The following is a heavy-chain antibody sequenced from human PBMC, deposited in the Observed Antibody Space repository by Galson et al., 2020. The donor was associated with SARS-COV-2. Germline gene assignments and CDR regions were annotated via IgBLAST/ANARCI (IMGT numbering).Heavy chain of an antibody. CDR2: ISYDGSYK. CDR1: GFPFSTYA. CDR3: ASSPSIAGCGTRFSFQH. D-gene: IGHD6-6*01. Sequence: GESLKIFCAASGFPFSTYAMHWVRQAPGKGLEWVAAISYDGSYKHDVDSLKGRFTISRDNSKNTLYLQMTRLRPEDTAVYYCASSPSIAGCGTRFSFQHWGQGTLVTVSS. V-gene: IGHV3-30*01. J-gene: IGHJ1*01.